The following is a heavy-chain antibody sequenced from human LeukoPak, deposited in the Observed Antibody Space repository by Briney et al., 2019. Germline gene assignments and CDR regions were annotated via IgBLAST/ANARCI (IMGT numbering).Heavy chain of an antibody. J-gene: IGHJ3*02. V-gene: IGHV1-69*13. CDR1: GGTFSSYA. Sequence: ASVKVSCKASGGTFSSYAISWARQAPGQGLEWMGGIIPIFGTANYAQKFQGRVTITADGSTSTAYMELSSLRSEDTAVYYCARAHSTNDAFDIWGQGTMVTVPS. CDR3: ARAHSTNDAFDI. CDR2: IIPIFGTA.